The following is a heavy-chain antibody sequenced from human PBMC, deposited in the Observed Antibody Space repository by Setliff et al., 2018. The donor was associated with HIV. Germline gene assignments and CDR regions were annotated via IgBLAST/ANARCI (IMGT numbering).Heavy chain of an antibody. CDR1: GGSISGYF. D-gene: IGHD6-6*01. CDR2: IYYSGST. J-gene: IGHJ4*02. CDR3: ARSGSSSPYYFDY. Sequence: SETLSLTCTVSGGSISGYFWSWIRQYPGKGLEWIGYIYYSGSTYYNPSLKSRITISVDTSKNQFSLRLSSVTAADTAVYYCARSGSSSPYYFDYWGQGTLVTVSS. V-gene: IGHV4-31*03.